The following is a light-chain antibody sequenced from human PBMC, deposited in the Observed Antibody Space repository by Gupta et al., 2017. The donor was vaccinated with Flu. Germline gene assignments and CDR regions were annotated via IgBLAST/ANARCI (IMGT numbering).Light chain of an antibody. CDR3: LSDDGSGSYWV. CDR1: TLPNQF. CDR2: NDS. V-gene: IGLV3-25*03. Sequence: GQPARITCSGDTLPNQFAFWYQVKPGQAPVLVIRNDSERPSGIPERFSGSNSGNIVTLTISGAQAEDEADYYCLSDDGSGSYWVFGGGTRLTVL. J-gene: IGLJ3*02.